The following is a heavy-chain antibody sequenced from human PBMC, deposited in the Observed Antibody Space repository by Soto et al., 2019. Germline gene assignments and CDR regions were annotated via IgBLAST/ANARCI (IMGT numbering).Heavy chain of an antibody. D-gene: IGHD2-21*02. J-gene: IGHJ4*02. Sequence: EVQLVESGGGLVQPGGSLRLSCAASGFTFTSNSMNWVRQAPGKGLEWISYITSSSSTIYYADSVKGRFTISRDNAKNSLYLQMNRLRDDDTAVYYCARVRVGTAYFDYWGPGALVTVSS. V-gene: IGHV3-48*02. CDR1: GFTFTSNS. CDR3: ARVRVGTAYFDY. CDR2: ITSSSSTI.